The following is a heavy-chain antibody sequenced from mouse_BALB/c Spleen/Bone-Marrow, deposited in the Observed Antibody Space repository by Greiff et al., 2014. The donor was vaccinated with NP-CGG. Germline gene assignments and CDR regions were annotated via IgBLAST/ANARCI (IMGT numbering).Heavy chain of an antibody. CDR2: IDPANGNT. V-gene: IGHV14-3*02. D-gene: IGHD2-14*01. Sequence: VQLKESGAELVKPGASVKLSCTASGFNIKDTYMHWVKQRPEQGLEWIGRIDPANGNTKYDPKFQGKATMTVDTSSNTAYMQLSSLTSEDTAVYCCARYYRYGYYAIGYWRQGTSVTVST. CDR3: ARYYRYGYYAIGY. J-gene: IGHJ4*01. CDR1: GFNIKDTY.